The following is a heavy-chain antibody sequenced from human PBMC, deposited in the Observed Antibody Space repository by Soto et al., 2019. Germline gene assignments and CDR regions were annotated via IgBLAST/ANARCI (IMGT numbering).Heavy chain of an antibody. Sequence: PSETLSLTCTVSGGSISSYYWSWIRQPPGKGLEWIGYIYYSGSTNYNPSLKSRVTISVDKSKNQFSLKLSSVTAADTAVYYCARSRDGYNSVYYYYYGMDVWGQGTTVTVSS. D-gene: IGHD5-12*01. J-gene: IGHJ6*02. V-gene: IGHV4-59*12. CDR2: IYYSGST. CDR3: ARSRDGYNSVYYYYYGMDV. CDR1: GGSISSYY.